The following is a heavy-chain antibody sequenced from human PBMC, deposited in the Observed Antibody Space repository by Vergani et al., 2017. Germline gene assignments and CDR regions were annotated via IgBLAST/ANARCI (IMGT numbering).Heavy chain of an antibody. CDR3: ARDTXSTWYTVNSPPFDY. CDR2: IKSDGSIT. V-gene: IGHV3-74*01. Sequence: EVQLVESGGGLIHPGGSLRLSCEGSGFSFSGYWMHWVRQSPEKGLVWVSRIKSDGSITNYADSVKGRFTISRDNAKNSLYLQMHSLRAEDTAVYFCARDTXSTWYTVNSPPFDYWGQGTLVTVSS. D-gene: IGHD6-13*01. J-gene: IGHJ4*02. CDR1: GFSFSGYW.